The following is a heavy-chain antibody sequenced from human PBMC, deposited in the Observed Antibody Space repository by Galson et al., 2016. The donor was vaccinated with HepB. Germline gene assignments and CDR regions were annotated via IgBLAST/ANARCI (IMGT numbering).Heavy chain of an antibody. D-gene: IGHD2-21*01. Sequence: SLRLSCAVSGFMFSDYSMSWVRQAPGKGLEWVANINQDGSEESYVDSVKGRFTISRDNTKNSLSLHMNSLRAEDTAVYYCARGRDWQLPNQYFDNWGQGTLVTVSS. CDR2: INQDGSEE. V-gene: IGHV3-7*03. CDR1: GFMFSDYS. J-gene: IGHJ4*02. CDR3: ARGRDWQLPNQYFDN.